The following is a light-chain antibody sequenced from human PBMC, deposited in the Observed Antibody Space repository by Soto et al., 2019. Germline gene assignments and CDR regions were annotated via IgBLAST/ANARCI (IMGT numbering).Light chain of an antibody. V-gene: IGKV3-11*01. CDR2: DAS. CDR3: QQRSNWPPEGT. J-gene: IGKJ3*01. CDR1: QSVSSY. Sequence: EIVLTQSPATLSLSPGERATLSCRASQSVSSYLAWYQQKPGQAPRLLIYDASNRATGIPARFSGSGSGTDFTLTISSLEPDDFAVYYCQQRSNWPPEGTFGPGTKVDIK.